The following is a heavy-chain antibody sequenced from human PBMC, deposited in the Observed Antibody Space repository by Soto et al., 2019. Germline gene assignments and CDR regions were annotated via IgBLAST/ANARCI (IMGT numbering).Heavy chain of an antibody. V-gene: IGHV3-33*01. CDR3: ARDGDFRSGYYTSGYYYYYGMDV. Sequence: GGSLRLSCAASGFTFSSYGMHWVRQAPGKGLEWVAVIWYDGSNKYYADSVKGRFTISRDNSKNTLYLQMNSLRAEDTAVYYCARDGDFRSGYYTSGYYYYYGMDVWGQGTTVTVSS. J-gene: IGHJ6*02. D-gene: IGHD3-3*01. CDR2: IWYDGSNK. CDR1: GFTFSSYG.